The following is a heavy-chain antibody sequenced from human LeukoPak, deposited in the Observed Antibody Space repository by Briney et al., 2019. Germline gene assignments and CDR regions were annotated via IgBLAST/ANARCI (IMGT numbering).Heavy chain of an antibody. CDR3: ARVIRESDGYNSKTLDAFDI. Sequence: GGFLRLSCAASGFTVSSNYMSWVRQAPGKGLEWVAVISYDGSNKYYADSVKGRFTISRDNSKNTLYLQMNSLRAEDTAVYYCARVIRESDGYNSKTLDAFDIWGQGTMVTVSS. CDR1: GFTVSSNY. V-gene: IGHV3-30-3*01. CDR2: ISYDGSNK. J-gene: IGHJ3*02. D-gene: IGHD5-24*01.